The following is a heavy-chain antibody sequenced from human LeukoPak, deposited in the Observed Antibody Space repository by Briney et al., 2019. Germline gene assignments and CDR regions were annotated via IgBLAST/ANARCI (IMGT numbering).Heavy chain of an antibody. D-gene: IGHD4-17*01. Sequence: GASVKVSCKASGYTFTGYYMHWVRQAPGQGLEWMGRINPNNGATNYAQKFQGRVTITADESTSTAYMELSSLRSEDTAVYYCARVGSYGDSSAEYFQHWGQGTLVTVSS. V-gene: IGHV1-2*06. CDR1: GYTFTGYY. CDR3: ARVGSYGDSSAEYFQH. CDR2: INPNNGAT. J-gene: IGHJ1*01.